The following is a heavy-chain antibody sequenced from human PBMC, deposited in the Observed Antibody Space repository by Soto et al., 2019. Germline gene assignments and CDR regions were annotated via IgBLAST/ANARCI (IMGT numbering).Heavy chain of an antibody. CDR1: GFTFSSYA. V-gene: IGHV3-64*01. D-gene: IGHD5-18*01. Sequence: PGGSLRLSCAASGFTFSSYAMHWVRQAPGKGLEYVSAISSNGGSTYYANSVKGRFTISRDNSKNTLYLQMGSLRAEDMAVYYCARPSTAMAFDYWGQGTLGTVSS. J-gene: IGHJ4*02. CDR2: ISSNGGST. CDR3: ARPSTAMAFDY.